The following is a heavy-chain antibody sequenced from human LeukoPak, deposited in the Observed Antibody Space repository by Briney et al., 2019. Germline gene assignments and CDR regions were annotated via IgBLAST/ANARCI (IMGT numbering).Heavy chain of an antibody. CDR3: AAEYYYDSSGYYYDY. CDR1: GGSISSGGYY. CDR2: IYHSGST. J-gene: IGHJ4*02. Sequence: SETLSLTCTVSGGSISSGGYYWSWIRQPPGKGLEWIGYIYHSGSTYYNPSLKSRVTISVDRSKNQFSLKLSSVTAADTAVYYCAAEYYYDSSGYYYDYWGQGTLVTVSS. V-gene: IGHV4-30-2*01. D-gene: IGHD3-22*01.